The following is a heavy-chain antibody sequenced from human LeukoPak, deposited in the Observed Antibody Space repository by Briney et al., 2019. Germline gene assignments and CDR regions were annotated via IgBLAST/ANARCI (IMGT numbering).Heavy chain of an antibody. CDR2: XXXXGGWT. V-gene: IGHV3-23*01. J-gene: IGHJ4*02. Sequence: GGSLRLSCAASGFTFSSXXXXXVRQAPGXXXXXXXXXXXXGGWTYYAXSXRXXXXXSRDDSKNTLYLQMNSLRAEDAAVYHCAKGTYYYNSGSSFETFGENWGQGTLVTVSS. CDR1: GFTFSSXX. D-gene: IGHD3-10*01. CDR3: AKGTYYYNSGSSFETFGEN.